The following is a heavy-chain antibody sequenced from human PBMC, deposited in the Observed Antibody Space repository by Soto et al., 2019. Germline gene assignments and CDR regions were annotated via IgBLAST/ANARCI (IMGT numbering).Heavy chain of an antibody. V-gene: IGHV4-31*03. Sequence: QVQLQESGPGLVKPSQTLSLTCNVSGGSISSGGYYWSWIRQHPGKGLEWIGYIYHSGSTYYNPSLKSRVTISVDTSKNQFPLKLSSLTAADTAVYYCARLRGGDERGYWFDPWGQGTLVTVSS. CDR3: ARLRGGDERGYWFDP. CDR2: IYHSGST. J-gene: IGHJ5*02. D-gene: IGHD2-21*02. CDR1: GGSISSGGYY.